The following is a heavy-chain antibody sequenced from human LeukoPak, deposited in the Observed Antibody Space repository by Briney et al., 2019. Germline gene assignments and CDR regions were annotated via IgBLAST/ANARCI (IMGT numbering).Heavy chain of an antibody. Sequence: GGSLRLSCAASGFTFSSYSMNWVRQAPGKGLEWVSSISSSSSYIYYADSVKGRFTISRDNSKNTLYLQMNGLRAEDTAVYYCANWNGPTGLDYWGQGTLVTVSS. CDR2: ISSSSSYI. CDR1: GFTFSSYS. J-gene: IGHJ4*02. V-gene: IGHV3-21*04. CDR3: ANWNGPTGLDY. D-gene: IGHD3-3*01.